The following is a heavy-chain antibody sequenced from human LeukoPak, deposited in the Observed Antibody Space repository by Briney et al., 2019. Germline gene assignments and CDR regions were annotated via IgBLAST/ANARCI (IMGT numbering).Heavy chain of an antibody. CDR2: INPKSGGT. D-gene: IGHD5-12*01. J-gene: IGHJ4*02. Sequence: GASVKVSRKAAGHTFTGYYMHWVRQAPGQGLEWMGWINPKSGGTNYAQKFQGRVTMTRDTSISTAYMELSRLRSDDTAVYYCARGDSGYDSDFWGQGTLVTVSS. CDR3: ARGDSGYDSDF. CDR1: GHTFTGYY. V-gene: IGHV1-2*02.